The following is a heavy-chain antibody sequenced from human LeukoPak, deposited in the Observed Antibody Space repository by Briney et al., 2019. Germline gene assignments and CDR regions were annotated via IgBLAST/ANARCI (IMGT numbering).Heavy chain of an antibody. D-gene: IGHD2-2*01. J-gene: IGHJ4*02. V-gene: IGHV3-74*01. Sequence: GGSLRLSCAASGFTFSNYWMHWVRQAPGKGLVWVSHVNTDASSTSYADSVKGRFTISRDNAKNTVYLQMNSLRAEDTAVYYCAKISRDIVVVPKPSLAGFDYWGQGTLVTVSS. CDR1: GFTFSNYW. CDR2: VNTDASST. CDR3: AKISRDIVVVPKPSLAGFDY.